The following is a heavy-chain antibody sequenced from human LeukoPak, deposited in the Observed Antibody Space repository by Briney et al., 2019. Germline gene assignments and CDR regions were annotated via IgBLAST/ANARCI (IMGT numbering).Heavy chain of an antibody. Sequence: NPSETLSLTCTVSGGSISSYYWSWIRQPPGKGLEWIGYIYYSGSTNYNPSLKSRVTISLDTSKSQFSLKLSSVTAANTAVYYCARDRYYYFDYWGQGTLVTVSS. CDR2: IYYSGST. V-gene: IGHV4-59*01. D-gene: IGHD1-1*01. CDR3: ARDRYYYFDY. CDR1: GGSISSYY. J-gene: IGHJ4*02.